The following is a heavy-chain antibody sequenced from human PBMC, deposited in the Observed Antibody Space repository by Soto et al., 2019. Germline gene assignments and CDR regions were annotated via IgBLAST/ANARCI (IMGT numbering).Heavy chain of an antibody. CDR1: GGSISSSSCY. CDR3: GGQENWFDP. V-gene: IGHV4-39*01. Sequence: SETLSLTCTVSGGSISSSSCYWGWIRQPPGKGLEWIGSIYYSGSTYYNPSLKSRVTISVDTSKNQFSLKLSSVTAADTAVYYCGGQENWFDPWGQGTLVTVSS. CDR2: IYYSGST. J-gene: IGHJ5*02.